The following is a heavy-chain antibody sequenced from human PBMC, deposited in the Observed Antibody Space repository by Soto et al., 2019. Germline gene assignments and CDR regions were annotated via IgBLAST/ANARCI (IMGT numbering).Heavy chain of an antibody. CDR1: GGSVSSGSYY. CDR3: ARDALTTGTTYAFDI. Sequence: PSETLSLTCTVSGGSVSSGSYYWSWMRQPPGKGLEWIGYIYYSGSTNYNPPLKSRVTISVDTSKNQFSLKLSSVTAADTAVYYCARDALTTGTTYAFDIWGQGTMVTVSS. V-gene: IGHV4-61*01. J-gene: IGHJ3*02. CDR2: IYYSGST. D-gene: IGHD1-1*01.